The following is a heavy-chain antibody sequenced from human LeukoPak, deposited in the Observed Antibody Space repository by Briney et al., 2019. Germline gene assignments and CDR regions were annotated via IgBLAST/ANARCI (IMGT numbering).Heavy chain of an antibody. V-gene: IGHV3-53*01. J-gene: IGHJ4*02. D-gene: IGHD1-26*01. Sequence: GGPLRLSCAASGFTVSSNYMSWVRQAPGKGLEWVSVIYSGGSTYYADSVKGRFTISRDNSKNTLYLQMNSLRAEDTAVYYCARGRSGSYYYFDYWGQGTLVTVSS. CDR2: IYSGGST. CDR1: GFTVSSNY. CDR3: ARGRSGSYYYFDY.